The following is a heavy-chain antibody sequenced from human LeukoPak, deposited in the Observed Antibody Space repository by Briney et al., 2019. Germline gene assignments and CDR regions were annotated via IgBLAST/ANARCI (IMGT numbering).Heavy chain of an antibody. D-gene: IGHD2-2*01. CDR2: ISSSSSYI. V-gene: IGHV3-21*01. Sequence: GGSLRLSCAASGFTFSSYTMNWVRQAPGKGLEWVSSISSSSSYIYYADSVKGRFAISRDNAKNSLYLQMNSLRAEDTAVYYCARDSDGVVVPAAAYYMDVWGKGTTVTISS. CDR3: ARDSDGVVVPAAAYYMDV. J-gene: IGHJ6*03. CDR1: GFTFSSYT.